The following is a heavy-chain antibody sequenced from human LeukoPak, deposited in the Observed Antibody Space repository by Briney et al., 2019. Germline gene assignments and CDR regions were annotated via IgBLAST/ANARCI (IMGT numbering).Heavy chain of an antibody. CDR3: ARDYPPEGI. V-gene: IGHV3-21*01. D-gene: IGHD2-15*01. Sequence: KAGGSLRLSCAASGFTVSSNYMSWVRQAPGKGLEWVSSISSSSSYIYYADSVEGRFTISRDNAKNSLYLQMNSLRAEDTAVYYCARDYPPEGIGGQGTLVTVSS. CDR2: ISSSSSYI. J-gene: IGHJ4*02. CDR1: GFTVSSNY.